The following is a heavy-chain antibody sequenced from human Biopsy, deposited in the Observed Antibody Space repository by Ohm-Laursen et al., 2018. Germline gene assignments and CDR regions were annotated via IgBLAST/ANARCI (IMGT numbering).Heavy chain of an antibody. CDR2: IGSSGSPI. CDR3: AREGWSAYSLDFDY. Sequence: SLRLSCAASGFTFSNYEMNWVRQAPGKGLEWISYIGSSGSPIYYADSVKGRFTISRDNAKNSLYLQMNSLRAEDTAVYYCAREGWSAYSLDFDYWGQETLVTVSS. D-gene: IGHD3-3*01. J-gene: IGHJ4*02. CDR1: GFTFSNYE. V-gene: IGHV3-48*03.